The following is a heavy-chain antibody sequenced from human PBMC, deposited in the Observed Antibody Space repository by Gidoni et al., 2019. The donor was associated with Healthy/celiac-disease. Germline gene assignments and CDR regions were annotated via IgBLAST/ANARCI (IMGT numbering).Heavy chain of an antibody. Sequence: QVQLQESGPGLVKPSEPLSLTCTVAGGSISSYSWRWIRQPPGKGLEWIGYIYYSGSTNYNPSLKSRVTISVDTSKNQFSLKLSSVTAADTAVYYCARFMGYDVDYWGQGTLVTVSS. CDR2: IYYSGST. D-gene: IGHD5-12*01. J-gene: IGHJ4*02. V-gene: IGHV4-59*01. CDR1: GGSISSYS. CDR3: ARFMGYDVDY.